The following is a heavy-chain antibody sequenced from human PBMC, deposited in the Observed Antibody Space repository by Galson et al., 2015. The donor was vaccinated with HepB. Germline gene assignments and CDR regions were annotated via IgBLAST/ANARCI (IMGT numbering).Heavy chain of an antibody. CDR2: INHSGST. V-gene: IGHV4-34*01. CDR3: AFTHGQQLGLDY. D-gene: IGHD6-13*01. CDR1: GGSFSGYY. J-gene: IGHJ4*02. Sequence: SETLSLTCAVYGGSFSGYYWSWIRQPPGKGLEWIGEINHSGSTNYNPSLKSRVTISVDTSKNQFSLKLSSVTAADTAVYYCAFTHGQQLGLDYWGQGTLVTVSS.